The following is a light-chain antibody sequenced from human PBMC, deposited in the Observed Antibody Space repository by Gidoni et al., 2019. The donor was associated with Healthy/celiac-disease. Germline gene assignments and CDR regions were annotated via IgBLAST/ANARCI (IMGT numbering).Light chain of an antibody. CDR2: KAS. Sequence: DIQMTQSPSTLSASVGDRVTITCRASQSISSWLAWYQQKPGKAPKLLIYKASSLESGVPSRFSGSGSGAEFTLTISSLHPDDFATYYCQQYNSPIFTFGPGTKVDIK. J-gene: IGKJ3*01. V-gene: IGKV1-5*03. CDR1: QSISSW. CDR3: QQYNSPIFT.